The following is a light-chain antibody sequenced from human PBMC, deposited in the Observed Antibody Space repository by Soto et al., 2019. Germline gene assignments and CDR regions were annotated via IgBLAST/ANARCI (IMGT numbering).Light chain of an antibody. V-gene: IGLV1-51*01. J-gene: IGLJ3*02. CDR1: SANIGSNY. CDR2: DNN. CDR3: GAWDTSLSAMV. Sequence: QSVLTQPPSVSAAPGQRVTISCSGSSANIGSNYVSWYQQLPGTAPKLLVFDNNRRSLGIPDRFSGSKSGTSATLGITGLQTGDEADYYCGAWDTSLSAMVFGGGTMLTVL.